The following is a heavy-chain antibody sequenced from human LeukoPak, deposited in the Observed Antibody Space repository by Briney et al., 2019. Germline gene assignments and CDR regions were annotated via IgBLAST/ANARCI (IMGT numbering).Heavy chain of an antibody. D-gene: IGHD1-26*01. CDR1: GFTFDDYA. J-gene: IGHJ3*02. CDR3: VRRSGGYSFDI. V-gene: IGHV3-9*01. Sequence: GRSLRLSCAASGFTFDDYAMHWVRQAPGKGLEWAAGISWNSGTIVYADSVKGRFTISRDNAKNSLYLQMNSLRAEDTALYYCVRRSGGYSFDIWGQGTMVTVSS. CDR2: ISWNSGTI.